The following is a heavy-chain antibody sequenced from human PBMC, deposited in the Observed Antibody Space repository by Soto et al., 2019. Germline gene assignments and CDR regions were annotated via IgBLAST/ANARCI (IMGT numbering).Heavy chain of an antibody. J-gene: IGHJ4*02. CDR3: AKDRDTAMPY. Sequence: QVQLVESGGGVVQPGRSLRLSCAASGFTFSSYGMHWVRQAPGKGLEWVAVISYDGSNKYYADSVKGRFTISRDNSKNTLYLQMNSLRAEDTAVYYCAKDRDTAMPYWGQGTLVTVFS. CDR1: GFTFSSYG. V-gene: IGHV3-30*18. CDR2: ISYDGSNK. D-gene: IGHD5-18*01.